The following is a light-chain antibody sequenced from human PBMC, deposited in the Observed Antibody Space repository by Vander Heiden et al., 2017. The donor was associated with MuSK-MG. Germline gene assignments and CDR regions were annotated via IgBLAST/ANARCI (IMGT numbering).Light chain of an antibody. CDR2: KAL. CDR1: QSISSW. J-gene: IGKJ3*01. V-gene: IGKV1-5*03. CDR3: GHANNYGT. Sequence: DIQMTQSPSTLSASVGDRVTITCRASQSISSWLAWYQQKPGIALKLMIYKALRGESGVPQRFSGSGSWTEFTLTMSIRLTDDLATYYGGHANNYGTFGHGTKVDIK.